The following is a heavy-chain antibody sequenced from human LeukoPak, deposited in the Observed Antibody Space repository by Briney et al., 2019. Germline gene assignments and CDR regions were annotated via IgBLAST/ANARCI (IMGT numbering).Heavy chain of an antibody. D-gene: IGHD5-18*01. CDR3: ARRGYTYGHFDY. J-gene: IGHJ4*02. CDR2: IFYSGGT. CDR1: GGSISSSSYY. Sequence: SETLSLTCTVSGGSISSSSYYWGWIRQPPGEGLEWIGSIFYSGGTYYNPSLMSRVTISVDTSKNQFSLKLNSVTAADTAVYYCARRGYTYGHFDYWGQGTLVTVSS. V-gene: IGHV4-39*01.